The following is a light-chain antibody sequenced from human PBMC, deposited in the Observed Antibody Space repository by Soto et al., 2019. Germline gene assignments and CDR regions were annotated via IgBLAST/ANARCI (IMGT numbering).Light chain of an antibody. V-gene: IGLV1-44*01. CDR3: AAWDDSLSGPV. CDR2: GNN. CDR1: SSNIGRNT. J-gene: IGLJ3*02. Sequence: QSVLTQPPSASGTPGQRVTISCSGSSSNIGRNTVNWYQQFPGTAPKLLIYGNNQRPSGVPDRFYGSKSGTSASLAISGPQSEDEADYYCAAWDDSLSGPVFGGGTKLTVL.